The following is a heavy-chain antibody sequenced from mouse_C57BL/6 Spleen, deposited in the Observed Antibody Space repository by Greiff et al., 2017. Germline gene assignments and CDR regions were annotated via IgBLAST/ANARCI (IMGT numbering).Heavy chain of an antibody. J-gene: IGHJ4*01. D-gene: IGHD1-1*02. Sequence: EVQGVESGEGLVKPGGSLKLSCAASGFTFSSFAMSWVRQTPEKRLEWVAYISSGGDYIYYADTVKGRFTISRDNARNTLYLQMSSLKSEDTAMYYCTRDEVATKAMDYWGQGTSVTVSS. CDR3: TRDEVATKAMDY. V-gene: IGHV5-9-1*02. CDR1: GFTFSSFA. CDR2: ISSGGDYI.